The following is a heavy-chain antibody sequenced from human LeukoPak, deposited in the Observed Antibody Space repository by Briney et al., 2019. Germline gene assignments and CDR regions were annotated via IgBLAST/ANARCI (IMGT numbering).Heavy chain of an antibody. J-gene: IGHJ6*03. CDR1: GFTFSSYS. Sequence: TGGSLRLSCAASGFTFSSYSRNWVRQAPGKGLEWVSYISSSSSTIYYADSVKGRFTISRDNAKNSLYLQMNSLRAEDTAVYYCARSGSWDNYYYYYMDVWGKGTTVTVPS. V-gene: IGHV3-48*01. CDR2: ISSSSSTI. D-gene: IGHD3-10*01. CDR3: ARSGSWDNYYYYYMDV.